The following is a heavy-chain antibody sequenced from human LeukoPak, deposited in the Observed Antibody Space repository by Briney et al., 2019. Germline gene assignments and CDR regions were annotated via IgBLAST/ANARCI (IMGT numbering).Heavy chain of an antibody. V-gene: IGHV1-24*01. J-gene: IGHJ4*02. CDR2: FDPEDGET. Sequence: ASVEVSCKVSGYTLTELSMHWVRQAPGKGLEWMGGFDPEDGETIYAQKFQGRVTMTEDTSTDTAYMELSSLRSEGTAVYYCATTPRYYYDSSGLNYFDYWGQGTLVTVSS. CDR1: GYTLTELS. CDR3: ATTPRYYYDSSGLNYFDY. D-gene: IGHD3-22*01.